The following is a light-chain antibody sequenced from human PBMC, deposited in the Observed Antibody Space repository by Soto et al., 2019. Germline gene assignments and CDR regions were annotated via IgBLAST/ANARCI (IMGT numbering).Light chain of an antibody. CDR2: GAS. Sequence: EIMMTQSPATLSVSPGERATLSCRASQSVSSNSVAWFQQRSGQAPRLLIFGASSRATGIPDRFSGSGSGTDFTLTISGLEPEDFAVYFCQQYGRSPWTFGQGTKVDIK. CDR3: QQYGRSPWT. J-gene: IGKJ1*01. CDR1: QSVSSNS. V-gene: IGKV3-20*01.